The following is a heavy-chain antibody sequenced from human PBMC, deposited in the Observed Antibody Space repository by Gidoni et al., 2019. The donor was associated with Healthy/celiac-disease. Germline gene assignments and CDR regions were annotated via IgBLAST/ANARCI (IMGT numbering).Heavy chain of an antibody. Sequence: EVQLVESGGGLVQPGGSLRLSCAASGFPFSSYWMSWVRQAPGKGLEWVANIKQDGSEKYYVDSVKGRFTISRDNAKNSLYLQMNSLRAEDTAVYYCAREDWGYGGNSGDYWGQGTLVTVSS. D-gene: IGHD4-17*01. CDR2: IKQDGSEK. CDR3: AREDWGYGGNSGDY. J-gene: IGHJ4*02. CDR1: GFPFSSYW. V-gene: IGHV3-7*01.